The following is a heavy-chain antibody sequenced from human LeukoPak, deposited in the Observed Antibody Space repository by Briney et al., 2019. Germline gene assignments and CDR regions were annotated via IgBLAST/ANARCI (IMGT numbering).Heavy chain of an antibody. V-gene: IGHV3-30*02. J-gene: IGHJ3*02. CDR2: IRYDGSNK. CDR3: ARDYNDAFDI. CDR1: GFTFSSYV. D-gene: IGHD3-10*01. Sequence: PGGSLRLSCAASGFTFSSYVMHWVRQAPGKGLEWVAFIRYDGSNKYYADSVKGRFTISRDNSKNTLYLQMNSLRAEDTAVYYCARDYNDAFDIWGQGTMVTVSS.